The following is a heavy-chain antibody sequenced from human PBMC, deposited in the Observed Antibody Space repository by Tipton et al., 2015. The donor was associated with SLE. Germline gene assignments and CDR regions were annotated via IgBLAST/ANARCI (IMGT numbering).Heavy chain of an antibody. D-gene: IGHD3-22*01. CDR3: AKVGVNYYDSSGYSDY. CDR2: ISGSGGST. Sequence: SLRLSCAASGFTFSSYAMSWVRQAPGKGLEWVSAISGSGGSTYYADSVKGRFTISRDNSKNTLYLQMNSLRAEDTTVYYCAKVGVNYYDSSGYSDYWGQGTLVTVSS. J-gene: IGHJ4*02. CDR1: GFTFSSYA. V-gene: IGHV3-23*01.